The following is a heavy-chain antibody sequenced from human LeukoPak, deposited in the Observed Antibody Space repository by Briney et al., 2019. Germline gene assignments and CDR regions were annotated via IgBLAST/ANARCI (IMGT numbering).Heavy chain of an antibody. CDR3: AKKGATTGDFDY. V-gene: IGHV3-23*01. D-gene: IGHD1-26*01. CDR1: GFTFSNFL. Sequence: GGSLRLSCAASGFTFSNFLMTWVRQAPGKGPEWVSAISGSGGDTYYADSVKGRFTISRDNSKNTLYLQMNSLRAEDTAVYYCAKKGATTGDFDYWGQGTLVTVSS. CDR2: ISGSGGDT. J-gene: IGHJ4*02.